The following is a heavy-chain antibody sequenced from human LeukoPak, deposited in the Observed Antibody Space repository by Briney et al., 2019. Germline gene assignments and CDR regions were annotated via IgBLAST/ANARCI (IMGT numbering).Heavy chain of an antibody. V-gene: IGHV3-48*03. CDR2: INTGSSSI. D-gene: IGHD2-21*01. CDR3: ARETSLCGGDCYDY. J-gene: IGHJ4*02. CDR1: GFSLSDYE. Sequence: GGSLRLSCTASGFSLSDYEINWVRQAPGKGLEWVSYINTGSSSIYYADSLKGRFTISRDDAKNSVYLQLNSLRAEDTALYYCARETSLCGGDCYDYWAREPLVPVPS.